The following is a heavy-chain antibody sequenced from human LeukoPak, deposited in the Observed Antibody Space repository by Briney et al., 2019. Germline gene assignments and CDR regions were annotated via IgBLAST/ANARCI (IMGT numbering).Heavy chain of an antibody. D-gene: IGHD3-10*01. CDR1: GDSISNYY. CDR2: VYSSGTT. J-gene: IGHJ3*02. Sequence: PSETLSLTCTVSGDSISNYYLSWIRQSPGKGLEWIGYVYSSGTTNYNPSLKSRVTISVDTSKNQFSLKLRSVTAADTALYSCERAGRGVVYDAFDIWGQGTMVTVSS. CDR3: ERAGRGVVYDAFDI. V-gene: IGHV4-59*01.